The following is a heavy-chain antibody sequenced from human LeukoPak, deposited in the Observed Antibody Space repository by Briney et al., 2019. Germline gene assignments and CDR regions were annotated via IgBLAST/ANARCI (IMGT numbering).Heavy chain of an antibody. V-gene: IGHV3-74*01. D-gene: IGHD2-2*01. CDR1: GFTFSSYS. CDR2: INSDGGST. J-gene: IGHJ6*02. CDR3: ARYPRRSTSYYYYYGMDV. Sequence: GGSLRLSCAASGFTFSSYSMNWVRQAPGKGLVWVSRINSDGGSTSYADSVKGRFTISRDNAKNTLYLQMNSLRAEDTAVYYCARYPRRSTSYYYYYGMDVWGQGTTVTVSS.